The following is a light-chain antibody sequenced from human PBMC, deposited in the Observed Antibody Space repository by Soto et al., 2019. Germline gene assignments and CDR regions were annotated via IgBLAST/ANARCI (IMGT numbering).Light chain of an antibody. J-gene: IGKJ4*01. Sequence: DIVMTQSPLSLPVTPGEPASISCRSSQSLLHINGYNYLDWYLQKPGQSPQLLIYLGSNRASGVPDRFSGSGSGTDFTLKISRVEAEDVGVYYCMQALQTPSFGGGTKVEIK. CDR1: QSLLHINGYNY. CDR3: MQALQTPS. V-gene: IGKV2-28*01. CDR2: LGS.